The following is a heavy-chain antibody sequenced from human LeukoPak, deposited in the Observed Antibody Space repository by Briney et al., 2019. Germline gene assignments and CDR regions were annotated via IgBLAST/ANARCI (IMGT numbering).Heavy chain of an antibody. J-gene: IGHJ4*02. Sequence: TGGSLRLSCAASGFTFSSYAMHWVRQAPGKVLEWVAVISYDGSNKYYADSVKGRFTISRDNSKNTLYLQMNSLRAEDTAVYYCARGARGDPGDYWGQGTLVTVSS. CDR2: ISYDGSNK. V-gene: IGHV3-30-3*01. CDR1: GFTFSSYA. CDR3: ARGARGDPGDY. D-gene: IGHD4-17*01.